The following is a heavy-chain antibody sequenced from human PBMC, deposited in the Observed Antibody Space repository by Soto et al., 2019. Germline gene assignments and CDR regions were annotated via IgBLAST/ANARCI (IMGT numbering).Heavy chain of an antibody. CDR1: GFTFSNYG. D-gene: IGHD2-15*01. J-gene: IGHJ4*02. Sequence: QVQLVESGGGVVQPGRSLRLSCAGSGFTFSNYGFNWVRQAPGKGREWGAVISYDGSHKYYPDSGKGRFTISRDNSNNMLYLQMDSLRAEDTAVYYCAKDGAPRYCGRSSCHPAGAYWGQGTLVTVSS. CDR3: AKDGAPRYCGRSSCHPAGAY. CDR2: ISYDGSHK. V-gene: IGHV3-30*18.